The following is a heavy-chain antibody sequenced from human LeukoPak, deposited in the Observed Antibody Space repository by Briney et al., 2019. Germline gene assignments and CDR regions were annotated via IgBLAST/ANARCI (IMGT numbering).Heavy chain of an antibody. CDR1: GGSFSGYY. D-gene: IGHD3-22*01. CDR3: ASNSATYYYDSSGYYHDY. V-gene: IGHV4-34*01. CDR2: INHSGST. J-gene: IGHJ4*02. Sequence: SETLSLTCAVYGGSFSGYYWSWIRQPPGKGLEWIGEINHSGSTNYNPSLKSRVTISVDTSKNQFSLKLSSVTAADTAVYYCASNSATYYYDSSGYYHDYWGQGTLVTVSS.